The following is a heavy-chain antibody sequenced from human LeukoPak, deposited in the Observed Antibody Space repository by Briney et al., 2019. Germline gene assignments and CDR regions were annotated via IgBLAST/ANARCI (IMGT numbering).Heavy chain of an antibody. CDR1: RFTFSTYG. D-gene: IGHD4-17*01. CDR3: ARVSPNTVTTLQYFDY. Sequence: PGGSLRLSCAASRFTFSTYGMHWVRQAPGKGLEWVAFIRYDGNNKYYADSVKGRFTISRDNAKNSLYLQMNSLRAEDTAVYYCARVSPNTVTTLQYFDYWGQGTLVTVSS. J-gene: IGHJ4*02. V-gene: IGHV3-30*02. CDR2: IRYDGNNK.